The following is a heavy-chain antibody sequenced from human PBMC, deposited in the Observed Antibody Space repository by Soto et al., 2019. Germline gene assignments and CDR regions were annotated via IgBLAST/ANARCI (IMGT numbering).Heavy chain of an antibody. V-gene: IGHV6-1*01. CDR2: TYYRSKWYN. D-gene: IGHD1-26*01. Sequence: PSQTLSLTCAISGDSVSSNSAAWNWIRQSPSRGLEWLGRTYYRSKWYNDYAVSVKSRITINPDTSKNQFSLQLNPVTPEDTAVYYRERDELGSGSYLMSFDYWGPGTLVTVSS. CDR3: ERDELGSGSYLMSFDY. J-gene: IGHJ4*02. CDR1: GDSVSSNSAA.